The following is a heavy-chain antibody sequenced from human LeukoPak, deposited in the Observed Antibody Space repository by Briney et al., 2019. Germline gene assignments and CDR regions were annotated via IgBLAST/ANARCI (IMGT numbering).Heavy chain of an antibody. CDR2: ISGSGGST. Sequence: GGSLRLSCVASGFTFSSYSMNWVRQAPGKGLEWVSAISGSGGSTYYADSVKGRFTISRDISKDTLFLQMSGLRVEDTAIYYCAKGDALPVARYFFDYWGQGTLVTVSS. V-gene: IGHV3-23*01. CDR1: GFTFSSYS. J-gene: IGHJ4*02. CDR3: AKGDALPVARYFFDY. D-gene: IGHD6-19*01.